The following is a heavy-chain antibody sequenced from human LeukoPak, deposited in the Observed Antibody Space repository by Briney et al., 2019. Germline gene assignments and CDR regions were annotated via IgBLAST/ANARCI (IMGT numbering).Heavy chain of an antibody. Sequence: SETLSLTCAVYGGSFSGYYWSWIRQPPGKGLEWIGEIGHSGSTNYNPSLKSRVTISVDTSKNQFSLKLSSVTAADTAVYYCARQNIYCSRTSCYEVDWFDPWGQGTLVTVSS. D-gene: IGHD2-2*01. V-gene: IGHV4-34*01. CDR1: GGSFSGYY. CDR2: IGHSGST. J-gene: IGHJ5*02. CDR3: ARQNIYCSRTSCYEVDWFDP.